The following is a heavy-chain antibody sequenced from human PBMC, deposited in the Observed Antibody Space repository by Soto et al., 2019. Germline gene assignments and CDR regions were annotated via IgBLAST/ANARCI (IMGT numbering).Heavy chain of an antibody. D-gene: IGHD3-10*01. J-gene: IGHJ6*02. CDR2: ISSSSSYI. CDR3: ARDSDGSGSWYYYGMDV. V-gene: IGHV3-21*01. CDR1: GFTFSSYS. Sequence: GWSLRLSCAASGFTFSSYSMNWVRQAPGKGLEWVSSISSSSSYIYYADSVKGRFTISRDNAKNSLYLQMNSLRAEDTAVYYCARDSDGSGSWYYYGMDVWGQGTTVTVSS.